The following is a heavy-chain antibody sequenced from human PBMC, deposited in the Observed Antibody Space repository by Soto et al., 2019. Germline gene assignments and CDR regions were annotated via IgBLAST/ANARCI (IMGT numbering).Heavy chain of an antibody. CDR1: GGAIGSHY. D-gene: IGHD3-3*01. V-gene: IGHV4-4*07. CDR2: IYSSGST. Sequence: SETLSLTCTISGGAIGSHYWTWIRQPAGKGLEWIGRIYSSGSTQYNPSLQSRVTMSLDTSKNQFSLRLESVTAADTAVYYCARGQRFSDWFDPWGQGTLVTVS. CDR3: ARGQRFSDWFDP. J-gene: IGHJ5*02.